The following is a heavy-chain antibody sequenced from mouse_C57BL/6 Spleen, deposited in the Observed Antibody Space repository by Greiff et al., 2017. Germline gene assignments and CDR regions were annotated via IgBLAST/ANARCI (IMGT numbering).Heavy chain of an antibody. D-gene: IGHD2-2*01. CDR2: IWRGGST. Sequence: QVQLKESGPGLVQPSQSLSITCKVSGFSLTSYGVHWVRQSPGKGLEWLGVIWRGGSTDYNAAFMSRLSITKDNSKSQVFFKMNSLQADDTAIYYCAKTMVTTGGTAMDYWGQGTSVTVSS. CDR1: GFSLTSYG. J-gene: IGHJ4*01. CDR3: AKTMVTTGGTAMDY. V-gene: IGHV2-5*01.